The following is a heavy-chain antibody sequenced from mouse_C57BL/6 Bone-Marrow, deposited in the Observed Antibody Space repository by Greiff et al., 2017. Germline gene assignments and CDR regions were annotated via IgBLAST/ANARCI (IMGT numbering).Heavy chain of an antibody. CDR1: GYSITSGYY. V-gene: IGHV3-6*01. J-gene: IGHJ2*01. CDR3: ARSTTVVALYYFDY. CDR2: ISYDGSN. Sequence: VQLKQSGPGLVKPSQSLSLTCSVTGYSITSGYYWNWIRQFPGNKLEWMGYISYDGSNNYNPSLKNRISITRDTSKNQFFLKLNSVTTEDTATYYCARSTTVVALYYFDYWGQGTTLTVSS. D-gene: IGHD1-1*01.